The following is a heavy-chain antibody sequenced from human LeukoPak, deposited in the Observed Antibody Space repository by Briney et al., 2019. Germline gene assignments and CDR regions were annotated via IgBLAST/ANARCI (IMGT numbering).Heavy chain of an antibody. CDR3: ARHSTRYCSSTSCYAFDY. D-gene: IGHD2-2*01. V-gene: IGHV4-59*08. CDR1: GGSISSYY. J-gene: IGHJ4*02. CDR2: IYYSGST. Sequence: KPSETLSLTCTVSGGSISSYYWSWIRQPPGKGLEWIGYIYYSGSTDYNPSLKSRVTISVDTSKNQFSLKLSSVTAADTAVYYCARHSTRYCSSTSCYAFDYWGQGTLVTVSS.